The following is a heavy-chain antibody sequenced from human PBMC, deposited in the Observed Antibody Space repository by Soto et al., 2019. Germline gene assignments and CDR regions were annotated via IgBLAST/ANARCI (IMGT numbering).Heavy chain of an antibody. D-gene: IGHD4-17*01. V-gene: IGHV3-48*02. CDR3: AREKATVIGFTRHHNAMDV. CDR1: GFTFSSYS. Sequence: GGSLRLSCAASGFTFSSYSMNWVRQAPWRGLEWVSYISSSSSTIYYADSVKGRFTISRDNAKNSLYLQMNSLRDEDTAVYYCAREKATVIGFTRHHNAMDVWGPGTTVNLSS. J-gene: IGHJ6*01. CDR2: ISSSSSTI.